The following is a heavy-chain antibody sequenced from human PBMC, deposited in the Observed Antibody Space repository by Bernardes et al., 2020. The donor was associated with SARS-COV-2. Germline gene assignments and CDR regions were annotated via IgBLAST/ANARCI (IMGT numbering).Heavy chain of an antibody. D-gene: IGHD3-3*01. J-gene: IGHJ5*02. Sequence: TLSLTCAVYGGSFSGYYWSWIRQPPGKGLEWIGEINHSGSTNYNPSLKSRVTISVDTSKNQFSLKLSSVTAADTAVYYCARGYITIFGVWLTVRGTKFDPWGQGTLVTVSS. CDR1: GGSFSGYY. CDR2: INHSGST. CDR3: ARGYITIFGVWLTVRGTKFDP. V-gene: IGHV4-34*01.